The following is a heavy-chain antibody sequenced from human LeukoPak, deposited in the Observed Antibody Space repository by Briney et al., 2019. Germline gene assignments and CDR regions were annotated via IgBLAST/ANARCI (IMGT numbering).Heavy chain of an antibody. D-gene: IGHD6-13*01. V-gene: IGHV3-66*01. CDR1: GFTVSNNY. CDR2: IYSGGST. J-gene: IGHJ4*02. CDR3: ARGRVSVYSSGWYYGN. Sequence: PGGSLRLSCAASGFTVSNNYMSWVRQAPGKGLEWVSVIYSGGSTYYADSVKGRFTISRDNSKNTLYLQMNSLRAEDTALYYCARGRVSVYSSGWYYGNWGQGTLVTVSS.